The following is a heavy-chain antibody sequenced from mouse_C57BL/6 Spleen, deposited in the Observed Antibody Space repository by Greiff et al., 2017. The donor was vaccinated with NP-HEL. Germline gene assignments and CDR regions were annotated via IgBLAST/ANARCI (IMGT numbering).Heavy chain of an antibody. Sequence: EVQLVESGGGLVQPGGSLSLSCAASGFTFTDYYMSWVRQPPGKALEWLGFIRNKANGYTTEYSASVKGRFTISRDNSQSILYLQMNALRAEDSATYYCARYEGVNWDVEGNYFDYWGQGTTLTVSS. CDR3: ARYEGVNWDVEGNYFDY. CDR1: GFTFTDYY. CDR2: IRNKANGYTT. D-gene: IGHD4-1*01. V-gene: IGHV7-3*01. J-gene: IGHJ2*01.